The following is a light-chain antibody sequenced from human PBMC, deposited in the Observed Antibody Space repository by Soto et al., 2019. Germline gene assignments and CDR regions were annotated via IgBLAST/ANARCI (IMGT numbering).Light chain of an antibody. Sequence: EIVLTQSPGTVSLYTGERATLSCRASQSVSSSYFAWYQQRFGQAPRLLIYGASSRATGIPDRFSGSGSGADFTLTISRLEPEDFAVYYCQQYGSSSWTFGQGTKVDIK. J-gene: IGKJ1*01. CDR1: QSVSSSY. CDR2: GAS. CDR3: QQYGSSSWT. V-gene: IGKV3-20*01.